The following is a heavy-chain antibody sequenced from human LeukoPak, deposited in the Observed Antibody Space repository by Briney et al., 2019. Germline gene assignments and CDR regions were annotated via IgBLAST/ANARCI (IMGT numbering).Heavy chain of an antibody. CDR1: GYTFTSYD. J-gene: IGHJ5*02. V-gene: IGHV1-8*01. CDR3: ARGLRYCSSTSCYLLFDP. D-gene: IGHD2-2*01. CDR2: MNPNSGNT. Sequence: ASVKVSCKASGYTFTSYDINWVRQATGQGLEWMGWMNPNSGNTGYAQKFQGRVTMTRNTSISTAYMELSSLRSEDTAVYYCARGLRYCSSTSCYLLFDPWGQGTLVTVSS.